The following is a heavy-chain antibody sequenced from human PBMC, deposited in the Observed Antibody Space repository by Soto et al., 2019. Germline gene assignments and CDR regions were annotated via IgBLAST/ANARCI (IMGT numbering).Heavy chain of an antibody. J-gene: IGHJ4*02. CDR3: ARARNYFDY. CDR2: INPSGVYT. V-gene: IGHV1-46*01. CDR1: GYTFTSYY. Sequence: GASVKVSCKASGYTFTSYYMHWVRQAPGQGLEWMGIINPSGVYTSYAQKFQGRVTMTRDTSTRTVYMELSGLRSEDTAVYYCARARNYFDYWGQGTLVTVSS.